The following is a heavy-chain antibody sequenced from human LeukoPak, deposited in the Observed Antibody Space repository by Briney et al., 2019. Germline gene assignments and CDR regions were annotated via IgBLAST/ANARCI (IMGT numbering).Heavy chain of an antibody. CDR2: IYSGGST. CDR3: ASQGGDYSNPSGLYYYYGMDV. J-gene: IGHJ6*02. Sequence: PGGSLRLSCAASGFTVSSNYMSWVRQAPGKGLEWVSVIYSGGSTYYADSVKDRFTISRDNSKNTLYLQMNSLRAEDTAVYYCASQGGDYSNPSGLYYYYGMDVWGQGTTVTVSS. V-gene: IGHV3-66*02. D-gene: IGHD4-11*01. CDR1: GFTVSSNY.